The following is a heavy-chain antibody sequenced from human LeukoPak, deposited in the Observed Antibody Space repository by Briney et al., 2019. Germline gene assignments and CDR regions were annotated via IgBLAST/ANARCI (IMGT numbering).Heavy chain of an antibody. CDR2: IYYSGTT. V-gene: IGHV4-39*01. CDR3: AMYSSSWYSAFDI. CDR1: GGSISTSGYY. Sequence: SETLSLTCTVSGGSISTSGYYWGWIRQPPGKGLEWIGIIYYSGTTYYNQSLKSRVTISVDTSKNQFSLTVNSVTAADTAVYYCAMYSSSWYSAFDIWGQGTMVTVSS. D-gene: IGHD6-13*01. J-gene: IGHJ3*02.